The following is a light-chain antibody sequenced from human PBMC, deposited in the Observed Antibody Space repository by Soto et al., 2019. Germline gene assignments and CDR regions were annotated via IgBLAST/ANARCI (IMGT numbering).Light chain of an antibody. CDR3: CSYAGSSTVYV. J-gene: IGLJ1*01. CDR2: EGS. V-gene: IGLV2-23*01. Sequence: QSALTRPASVSGSPGQSITISCTGTSRDVGSYNLVSWYQQHPGKAPKLMIYEGSKRPSGVSNRFSGSKSGNTASLTISGLQAEDEADYYCCSYAGSSTVYVFGTGTKVTVL. CDR1: SRDVGSYNL.